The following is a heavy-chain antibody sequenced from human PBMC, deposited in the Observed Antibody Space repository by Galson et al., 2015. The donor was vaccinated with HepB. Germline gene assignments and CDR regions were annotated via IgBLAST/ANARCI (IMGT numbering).Heavy chain of an antibody. V-gene: IGHV3-23*01. CDR3: AKSLGKQQLVRSGLFDY. CDR2: ISGSGGST. D-gene: IGHD6-13*01. J-gene: IGHJ4*02. Sequence: SLRLSCAASGFTFSSYDMSWVRQAPGKGLEWVSAISGSGGSTYYADSEKGRFTISRDNSKNTLYLQMNSLRAEDTAVYYCAKSLGKQQLVRSGLFDYWGQGTLVTVSS. CDR1: GFTFSSYD.